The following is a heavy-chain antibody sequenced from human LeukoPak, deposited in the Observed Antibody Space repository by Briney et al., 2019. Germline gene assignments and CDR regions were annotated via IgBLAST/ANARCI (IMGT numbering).Heavy chain of an antibody. CDR2: VSHSGDT. CDR1: GGSISYNNW. Sequence: SETLSLTCAVSGGSISYNNWWSWVRPSPGKGLEWIGEVSHSGDTNCNPSLKSRLTMSVDKSKNQYSLKLSSVTAADTAVYYCATYYDTSGYKWNYWGQGTLVTVSS. CDR3: ATYYDTSGYKWNY. V-gene: IGHV4-4*02. D-gene: IGHD3-22*01. J-gene: IGHJ4*02.